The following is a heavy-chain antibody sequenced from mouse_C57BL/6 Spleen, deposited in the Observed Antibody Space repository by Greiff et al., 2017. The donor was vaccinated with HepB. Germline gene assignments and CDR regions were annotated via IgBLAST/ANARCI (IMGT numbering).Heavy chain of an antibody. CDR1: GYAFSSSW. CDR3: ARRDYGNLPFDY. CDR2: IYPGDGDT. Sequence: QVQLKESGPELVKPGASVKISCKASGYAFSSSWMNWVKQRPGKGLEWIGRIYPGDGDTNYNGKFKGKATLTADKSSSTAYMQLSSLTSEDSAVYFCARRDYGNLPFDYWGQGTTLTVSS. J-gene: IGHJ2*01. D-gene: IGHD2-1*01. V-gene: IGHV1-82*01.